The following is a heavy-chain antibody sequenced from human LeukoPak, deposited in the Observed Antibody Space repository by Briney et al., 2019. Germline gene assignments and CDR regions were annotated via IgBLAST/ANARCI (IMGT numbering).Heavy chain of an antibody. CDR2: IYYSGST. CDR1: GGSISSYY. J-gene: IGHJ4*02. V-gene: IGHV4-59*01. Sequence: SETLSLTCTVSGGSISSYYWSWIRQPPGKGLEWIGYIYYSGSTNYNPSLKSRVTISVDTSKNQFSLKLSSVTAADTAVYYCARACYDILTGYWYYFDYWGQGTLVTVSS. D-gene: IGHD3-9*01. CDR3: ARACYDILTGYWYYFDY.